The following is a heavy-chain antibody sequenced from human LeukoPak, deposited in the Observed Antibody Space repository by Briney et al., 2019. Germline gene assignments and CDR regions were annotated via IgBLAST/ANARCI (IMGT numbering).Heavy chain of an antibody. V-gene: IGHV3-74*01. CDR3: AELGITMIGGV. Sequence: GGTLRLSCAASAFTFSSYGMSWVRQAPGKGLEWVSRINSDGSSTNYADSVKGRFTISRDNAKNTLYLQMNSLRAEDTAIYYCAELGITMIGGVWGKGTTVTISS. CDR2: INSDGSST. CDR1: AFTFSSYG. D-gene: IGHD3-10*02. J-gene: IGHJ6*04.